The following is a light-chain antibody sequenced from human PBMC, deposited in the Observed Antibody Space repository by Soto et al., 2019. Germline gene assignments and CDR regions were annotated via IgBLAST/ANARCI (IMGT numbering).Light chain of an antibody. V-gene: IGKV3D-20*01. J-gene: IGKJ5*01. CDR1: QSVSSY. Sequence: IVLTQSPATLSFSPGERATLSFGSSQSVSSYLAWYQQKPGLAPRLVIYDSSIRATGIPDRFSGSGSGTDFTLTISRLEPEDFAVYFCQQYGNSPQITFGQGTRLEIK. CDR2: DSS. CDR3: QQYGNSPQIT.